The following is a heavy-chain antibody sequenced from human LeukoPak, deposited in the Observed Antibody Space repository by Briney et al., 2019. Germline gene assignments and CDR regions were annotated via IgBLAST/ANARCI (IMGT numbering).Heavy chain of an antibody. J-gene: IGHJ6*03. V-gene: IGHV3-11*04. D-gene: IGHD3-22*01. Sequence: RAGGSMRLSCEASGFTFSDYYMSWIRQAPGKGLEWVSYISSSGSTIYYADSVKGRFTISRDNAKNTLYLQMNSLRAEDTAVYYCARVAFSSADYYDSSDYYYYMDVWGKGTTVTISS. CDR1: GFTFSDYY. CDR2: ISSSGSTI. CDR3: ARVAFSSADYYDSSDYYYYMDV.